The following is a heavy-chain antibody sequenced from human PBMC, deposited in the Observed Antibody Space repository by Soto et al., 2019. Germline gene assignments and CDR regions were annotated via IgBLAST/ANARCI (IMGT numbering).Heavy chain of an antibody. Sequence: GGSLRLSCAASGFTFSSYWMHWVRQAPGKGLVWVSRINSDGSSTSYADPVKGRFTISRDNAKNTRYLQMNSLRAEDTAVDYCSRGTSWSYSDDAFDIWGQGTMVTVSS. CDR3: SRGTSWSYSDDAFDI. J-gene: IGHJ3*02. CDR2: INSDGSST. CDR1: GFTFSSYW. V-gene: IGHV3-74*01. D-gene: IGHD1-26*01.